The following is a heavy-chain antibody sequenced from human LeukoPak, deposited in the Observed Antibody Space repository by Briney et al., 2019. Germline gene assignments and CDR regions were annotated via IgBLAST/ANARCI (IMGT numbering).Heavy chain of an antibody. CDR1: GGSISSYY. D-gene: IGHD2-2*01. Sequence: SETLSLTCTVSGGSISSYYWGWIRQPPGKGLEWIGYIYYSGSTTYNPSLKSRVTISVDTSKNQFSLKLSSVTAADTAVYYCARGDRGDQLPLGDFDYWGEGALVTVSS. CDR2: IYYSGST. V-gene: IGHV4-59*01. CDR3: ARGDRGDQLPLGDFDY. J-gene: IGHJ4*02.